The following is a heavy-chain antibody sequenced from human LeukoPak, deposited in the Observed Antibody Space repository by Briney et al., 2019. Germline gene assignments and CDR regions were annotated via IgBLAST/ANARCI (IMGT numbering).Heavy chain of an antibody. Sequence: ASVKVSCKASGYTFTSYGISWVRQAPGQGLERMGWISAYNGNTNYAQKLQGRVTMTTDTSTSTAYMELRSLRSDDTAVYYCARELPQGYCSGGSCYGYWGQGTLVTVSS. D-gene: IGHD2-15*01. CDR3: ARELPQGYCSGGSCYGY. J-gene: IGHJ4*02. V-gene: IGHV1-18*01. CDR1: GYTFTSYG. CDR2: ISAYNGNT.